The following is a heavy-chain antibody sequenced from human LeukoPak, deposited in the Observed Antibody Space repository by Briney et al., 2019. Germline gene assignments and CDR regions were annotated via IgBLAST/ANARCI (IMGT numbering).Heavy chain of an antibody. V-gene: IGHV4-59*08. CDR3: ARLLAVAGSGGWFDP. CDR2: IYYSGST. D-gene: IGHD6-19*01. J-gene: IGHJ5*02. CDR1: GGSISSYY. Sequence: SETLSLTCTVSGGSISSYYWSWIRQPPGKGLEWIGYIYYSGSTNYNPSLKSRVTISVDTSKNQFSLKLSSVTAADTAVYYCARLLAVAGSGGWFDPWGQGALVTVSS.